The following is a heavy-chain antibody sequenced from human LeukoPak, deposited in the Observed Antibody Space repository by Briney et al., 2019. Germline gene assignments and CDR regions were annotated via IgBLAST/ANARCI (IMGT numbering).Heavy chain of an antibody. CDR3: ARAARPGGFDP. J-gene: IGHJ5*02. Sequence: PSETLSLTCAVYGGSFSGYYWSWIRQPPGKGLEWIGEINHSGSTNYNPSLKSRVTISLDTSKNQFSLKLSSATAADTAVYYCARAARPGGFDPWGQGTLVTVSS. V-gene: IGHV4-34*01. CDR2: INHSGST. CDR1: GGSFSGYY.